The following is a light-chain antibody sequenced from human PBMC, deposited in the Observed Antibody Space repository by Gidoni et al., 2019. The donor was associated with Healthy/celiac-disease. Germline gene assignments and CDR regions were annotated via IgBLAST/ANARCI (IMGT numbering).Light chain of an antibody. J-gene: IGKJ4*01. CDR2: AAS. CDR1: QGISSY. V-gene: IGKV1-9*01. CDR3: QQLNSYPQT. Sequence: QLTQSPSSLSASVGDRVTITCRASQGISSYLDWYQQKPGKAPKLLIYAASTLQSGVPSRFSGSGSGTDFTLTISSLQPEDFATYYCQQLNSYPQTFGGGTKVEIK.